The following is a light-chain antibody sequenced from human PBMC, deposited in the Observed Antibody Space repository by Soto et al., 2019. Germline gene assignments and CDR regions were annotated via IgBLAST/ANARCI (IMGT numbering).Light chain of an antibody. J-gene: IGKJ2*01. V-gene: IGKV3-15*01. CDR1: QSISSN. Sequence: EIVMTQSPATLSVSPGERATLSCRASQSISSNLAWYQRRPGQAPRLLIYGASARATGIPARFSGSGPGTEFTLTISSLQSEDFAVYYCQQYNNWRPYTFGQGTKVEIK. CDR2: GAS. CDR3: QQYNNWRPYT.